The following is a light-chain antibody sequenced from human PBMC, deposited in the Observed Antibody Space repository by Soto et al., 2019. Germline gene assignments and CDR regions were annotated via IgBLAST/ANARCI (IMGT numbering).Light chain of an antibody. V-gene: IGKV1-39*01. Sequence: DIQMTQSPSSLSASVGDRVTITCRASQSISSYVNWYQQKPGKAPKLLIYAASSLQSGVPSRFSGSGSGTDFTLTINSLQPEDFGTYYCQQSYSGPLTFGGGTKVDIK. CDR2: AAS. CDR1: QSISSY. CDR3: QQSYSGPLT. J-gene: IGKJ4*01.